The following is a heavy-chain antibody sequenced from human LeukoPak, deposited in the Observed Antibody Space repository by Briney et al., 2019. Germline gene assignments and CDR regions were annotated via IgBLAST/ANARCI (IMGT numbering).Heavy chain of an antibody. J-gene: IGHJ4*02. Sequence: SETLSLTCAVYGGSFSGYYWSWIRQPPGKGLEWIGEINHSGSTNYSPSLKSRVTISVDTSKNQFSLKLSSVTAADTAVYYCARGGSVITAYYFDYWGQGTLVTVSS. V-gene: IGHV4-34*01. CDR1: GGSFSGYY. D-gene: IGHD3-10*01. CDR3: ARGGSVITAYYFDY. CDR2: INHSGST.